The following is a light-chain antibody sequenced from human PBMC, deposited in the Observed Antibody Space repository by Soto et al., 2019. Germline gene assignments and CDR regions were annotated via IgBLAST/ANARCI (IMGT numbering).Light chain of an antibody. CDR2: KAS. CDR3: QQYNSYPWT. V-gene: IGKV1-5*03. Sequence: DLQMTQSPSTLSASVGDRVTITCRASQSISSWLAWYQQKPGKAPKLLIYKASSLESGVPSRFSGSGSGTEFPLTISSLQPDDFATYYCQQYNSYPWTFGQGTKLEIK. J-gene: IGKJ2*02. CDR1: QSISSW.